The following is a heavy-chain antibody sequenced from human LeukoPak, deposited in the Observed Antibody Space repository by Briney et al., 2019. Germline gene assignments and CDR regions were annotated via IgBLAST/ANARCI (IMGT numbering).Heavy chain of an antibody. V-gene: IGHV1-2*02. CDR3: ARVSYDSSTQTNDY. Sequence: GASVKVSCKGSGYTFSGYYMHWVRQAPGQGLEWMGWINLNSGTTNYARKFQGRVTVTRDTSTSTAYMELSRLESDDTAVYYCARVSYDSSTQTNDYWGQGTLVTVSS. CDR1: GYTFSGYY. J-gene: IGHJ4*02. CDR2: INLNSGTT. D-gene: IGHD3-22*01.